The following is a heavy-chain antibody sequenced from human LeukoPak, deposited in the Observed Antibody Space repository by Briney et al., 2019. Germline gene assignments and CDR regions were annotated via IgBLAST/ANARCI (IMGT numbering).Heavy chain of an antibody. CDR1: GGTFSSYA. D-gene: IGHD5-18*01. CDR3: ARDPGRGYSYGSNWFAP. J-gene: IGHJ5*02. CDR2: IIPIFGTA. V-gene: IGHV1-69*01. Sequence: SVKVSCKASGGTFSSYAISWVRQAPGQGLEWMGGIIPIFGTANYAQKFQGRVTITADESTGTAYMELSSLRSEDTAVYYCARDPGRGYSYGSNWFAPWGQGTLVTVSS.